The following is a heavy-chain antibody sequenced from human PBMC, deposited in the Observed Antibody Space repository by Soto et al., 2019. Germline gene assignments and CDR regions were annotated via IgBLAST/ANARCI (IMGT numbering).Heavy chain of an antibody. CDR1: GGSISSYY. V-gene: IGHV4-59*08. Sequence: SETLSLTCTVSGGSISSYYWSWIRQSPGKGLEWIGYIYYSGSTNYNPSLKSRVTISVDTSKNQFSLKLSSVTAADTAVYYCARRGYDFWSGYYRWRPDYYYYYYMDVWGKGTTVTVSS. J-gene: IGHJ6*03. CDR3: ARRGYDFWSGYYRWRPDYYYYYYMDV. D-gene: IGHD3-3*01. CDR2: IYYSGST.